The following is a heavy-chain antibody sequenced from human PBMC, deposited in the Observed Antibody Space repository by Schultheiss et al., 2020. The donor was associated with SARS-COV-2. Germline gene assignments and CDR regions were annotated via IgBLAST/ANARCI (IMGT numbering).Heavy chain of an antibody. V-gene: IGHV3-48*03. CDR1: GFTFSSYE. CDR2: ISSSGSTI. J-gene: IGHJ3*02. D-gene: IGHD4-17*01. Sequence: GGSLRLSCAASGFTFSSYEMNWVRQAPGKGLEWVSYISSSGSTIYYADSVKGRFTISRDNAKNSLYLQMNSLRAEDTAVYYCARDYGDYGPDAFDIWGQGTMVTVSS. CDR3: ARDYGDYGPDAFDI.